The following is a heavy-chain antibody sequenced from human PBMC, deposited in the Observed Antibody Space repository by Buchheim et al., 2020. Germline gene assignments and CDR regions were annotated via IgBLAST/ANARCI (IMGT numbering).Heavy chain of an antibody. CDR2: IYSGGST. Sequence: EVQLVESGGGLVQPGGSLRLSCAASGFTVSSNYMSWVRQAPGKGLEWVSVIYSGGSTYYADSVKGRFTISRDNSQNTLYLQMNSLRAEDTAVYYCARDQWYSSGWYSYYYGMDVWGQGTT. J-gene: IGHJ6*02. D-gene: IGHD6-19*01. V-gene: IGHV3-66*01. CDR1: GFTVSSNY. CDR3: ARDQWYSSGWYSYYYGMDV.